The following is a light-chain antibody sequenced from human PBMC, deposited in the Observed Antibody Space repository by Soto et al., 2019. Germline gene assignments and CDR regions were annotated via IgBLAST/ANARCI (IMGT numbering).Light chain of an antibody. CDR2: GAS. CDR1: QSVDTY. Sequence: ELVMTQSTATLSFSTGERATLSCRDSQSVDTYLAWYQQKPSQAPRLLIFGASTRATGIPARISGGGSGSEFTLTISGLQSEDFAVFSCQQYNNWPPVTFCGGIKVEIK. J-gene: IGKJ4*01. CDR3: QQYNNWPPVT. V-gene: IGKV3-15*01.